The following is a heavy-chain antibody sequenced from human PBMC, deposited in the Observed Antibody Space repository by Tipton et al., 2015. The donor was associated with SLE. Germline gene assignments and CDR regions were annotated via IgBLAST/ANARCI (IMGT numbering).Heavy chain of an antibody. D-gene: IGHD2-15*01. J-gene: IGHJ6*03. Sequence: TLSLTCTVSGGSISSYYWSWIRQPPGKGLEWIGYIYYSGSTYYNPSFKSRVTISVDTSKNQFSLKLSSVTAADTAVYYCAREGVDYYYYMDVWGKGTTVTVSS. CDR3: AREGVDYYYYMDV. CDR2: IYYSGST. CDR1: GGSISSYY. V-gene: IGHV4-59*12.